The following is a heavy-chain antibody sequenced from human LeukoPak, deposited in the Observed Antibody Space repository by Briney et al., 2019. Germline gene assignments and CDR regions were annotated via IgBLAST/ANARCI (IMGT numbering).Heavy chain of an antibody. CDR3: ARGRVSSSTWYSTYYYYFYMDV. CDR2: IYYSGST. V-gene: IGHV4-59*01. Sequence: SETLSLTCTVSGDSMNNYYWSWIRQPPGKGLEWIGYIYYSGSTNYNPSLKSRVTISVDTSKNLFSLRLRSVTAADTAVYFCARGRVSSSTWYSTYYYYFYMDVWGKGTTVTVSS. CDR1: GDSMNNYY. D-gene: IGHD1-1*01. J-gene: IGHJ6*03.